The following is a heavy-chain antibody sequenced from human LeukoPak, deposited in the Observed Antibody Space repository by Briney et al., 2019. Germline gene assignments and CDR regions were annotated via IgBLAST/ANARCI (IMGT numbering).Heavy chain of an antibody. CDR2: ISYDGSNK. V-gene: IGHV3-30*18. CDR3: AKDHSPIYLRLSLDY. D-gene: IGHD4/OR15-4a*01. CDR1: GFTFSSYG. J-gene: IGHJ4*02. Sequence: PGGSLRLSCAASGFTFSSYGMHWVRQAPGKGLEWVAVISYDGSNKYYADSVKGRFTISRDNSKNTLYLQMNSLRAEDTAVYYCAKDHSPIYLRLSLDYWGQGTLVTVSS.